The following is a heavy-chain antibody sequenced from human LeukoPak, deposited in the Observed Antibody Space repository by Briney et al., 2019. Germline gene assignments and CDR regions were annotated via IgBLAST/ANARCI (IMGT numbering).Heavy chain of an antibody. J-gene: IGHJ3*01. CDR3: AKTLKSQDYYVSSSFWESGDLDV. V-gene: IGHV3-9*03. CDR2: ISWNSGST. Sequence: PGGSLRLSCAASGFTFDDYAMHWVRQRPGKGLEWVSGISWNSGSTGYADSVQGRFSISRDSAKNSLYLQMNSLGAEDMALYYCAKTLKSQDYYVSSSFWESGDLDVWGQGTVVTVSS. D-gene: IGHD3-22*01. CDR1: GFTFDDYA.